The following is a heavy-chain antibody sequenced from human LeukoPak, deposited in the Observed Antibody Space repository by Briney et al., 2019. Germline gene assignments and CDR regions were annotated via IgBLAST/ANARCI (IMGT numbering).Heavy chain of an antibody. Sequence: ASVKVSCEASGYTFTGYYMHWVRQAPGQGLEWMGRINPNSGGTNYAQKFQGRVTMTRDTSISTAYMELSRLRSDDTAVYYCARDTTMVRGVIKRARFDYWGQGTLVTVSS. J-gene: IGHJ4*02. CDR1: GYTFTGYY. CDR2: INPNSGGT. CDR3: ARDTTMVRGVIKRARFDY. D-gene: IGHD3-10*01. V-gene: IGHV1-2*06.